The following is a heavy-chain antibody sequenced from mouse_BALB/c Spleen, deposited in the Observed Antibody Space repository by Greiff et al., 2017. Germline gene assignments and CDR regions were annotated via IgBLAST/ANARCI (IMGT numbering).Heavy chain of an antibody. CDR1: GFTFSSYA. J-gene: IGHJ2*01. V-gene: IGHV5-9-4*01. CDR3: ARKAATNYFDY. CDR2: ISSGGSYT. D-gene: IGHD1-2*01. Sequence: VESGGGLVKPGGSLKLSCAASGFTFSSYAMSWVRQSPEKRLEWVAEISSGGSYTYYPDTVTGRFTISRDNAKNTLYLEMSSLRSEDTAMYYCARKAATNYFDYWGQGTTLTVSS.